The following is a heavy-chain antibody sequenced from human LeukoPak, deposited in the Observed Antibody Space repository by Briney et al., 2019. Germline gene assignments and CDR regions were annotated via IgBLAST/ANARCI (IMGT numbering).Heavy chain of an antibody. CDR2: ISSSSSYI. CDR1: GFTFSSYS. D-gene: IGHD6-13*01. J-gene: IGHJ4*02. V-gene: IGHV3-21*01. Sequence: AGESLRLSCAATGFTFSSYSMNWVRQAPGKGLEWVSSISSSSSYIYYADSVKGRFTISRDNAKNSLYLQMNSLRAEDTAVYYCARAIAAAGTAQYYFGYWGQGTLVTVSS. CDR3: ARAIAAAGTAQYYFGY.